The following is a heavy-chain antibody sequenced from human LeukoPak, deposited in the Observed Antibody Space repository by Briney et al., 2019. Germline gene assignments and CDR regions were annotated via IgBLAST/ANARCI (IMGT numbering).Heavy chain of an antibody. D-gene: IGHD3-10*01. CDR3: ARDQGYYGSGSYDY. CDR1: GGSISSYY. Sequence: SEALSLTCTVSGGSISSYYWSWIRQPPGKGLEWIGYIYYSGSTNYNPSLKSRVTISVDTSKNQFSLKLSSVTAADTAVYYCARDQGYYGSGSYDYWGQGALVTVSS. CDR2: IYYSGST. J-gene: IGHJ4*02. V-gene: IGHV4-59*01.